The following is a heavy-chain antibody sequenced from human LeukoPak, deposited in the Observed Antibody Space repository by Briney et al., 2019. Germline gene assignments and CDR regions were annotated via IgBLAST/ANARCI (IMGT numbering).Heavy chain of an antibody. CDR3: ARGGGWGDTDTFFF. J-gene: IGHJ3*01. V-gene: IGHV4-39*07. CDR2: VYYSGNP. D-gene: IGHD5-18*01. Sequence: PSETLSLTCTVSGGSVSSTSYYWGWIRQPPGKGLEWIGSVYYSGNPYYNPPLQTRLTISIDTSKNKFSLNLNSVTAADTAVYYCARGGGWGDTDTFFFWGQGTMVTVSS. CDR1: GGSVSSTSYY.